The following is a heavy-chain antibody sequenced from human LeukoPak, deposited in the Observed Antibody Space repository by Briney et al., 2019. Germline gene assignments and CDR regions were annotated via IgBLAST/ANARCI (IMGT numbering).Heavy chain of an antibody. J-gene: IGHJ3*02. CDR3: ARDGRVGATRLNI. Sequence: GGSLRLSCAASGLTVSSNYMSWVRQAPGKGLEWVSVIYSDDSTYYADSVRGRFTISRDNSKNTLYLQMNSLRAEDTAVYYCARDGRVGATRLNIWGQGTWSPSLQ. CDR2: IYSDDST. CDR1: GLTVSSNY. D-gene: IGHD1-26*01. V-gene: IGHV3-66*02.